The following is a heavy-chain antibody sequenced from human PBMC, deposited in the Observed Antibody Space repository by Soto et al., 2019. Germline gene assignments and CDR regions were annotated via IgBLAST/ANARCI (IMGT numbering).Heavy chain of an antibody. V-gene: IGHV4-59*01. J-gene: IGHJ6*02. Sequence: QVQLQESGPGLVRPSETLSLTCTVTGGSISNYYWSWVRPPPGKGLEWIGYVNYGGNTDYNPSLKSRVTISTDTSMNQLSMTLRSVTTADTGAYYCARGGAASGYGFYYYGMDVWGQGTTVTVSS. CDR2: VNYGGNT. D-gene: IGHD5-12*01. CDR3: ARGGAASGYGFYYYGMDV. CDR1: GGSISNYY.